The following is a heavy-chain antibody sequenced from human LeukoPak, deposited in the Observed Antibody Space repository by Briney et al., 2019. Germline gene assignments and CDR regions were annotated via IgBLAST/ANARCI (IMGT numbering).Heavy chain of an antibody. CDR3: ARQGADYYFDY. CDR1: GVSISSGGYY. CDR2: IYYSGST. V-gene: IGHV4-31*03. D-gene: IGHD1-26*01. J-gene: IGHJ4*02. Sequence: PSETLSLTCTVSGVSISSGGYYWSWIRQHPGKGLEWIGYIYYSGSTYYNPSLKSRVTISVDTSKNQFSLKLSSVTAADTAVYYCARQGADYYFDYWGQGTLVTVSS.